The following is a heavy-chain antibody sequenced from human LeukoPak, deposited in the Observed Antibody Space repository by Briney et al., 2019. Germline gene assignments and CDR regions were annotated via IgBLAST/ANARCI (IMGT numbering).Heavy chain of an antibody. Sequence: GGFLRLSCAASGFTFDDYTMHWVRQAPGKGLEWVSVIYSGGSTYYADSVKGRFTISRDNSKNTLYLQMNSLRAEDTAVYYCASRDTQWLARSYYYYYMDVWGKGTTVTVSS. V-gene: IGHV3-53*01. CDR1: GFTFDDYT. J-gene: IGHJ6*03. D-gene: IGHD6-19*01. CDR3: ASRDTQWLARSYYYYYMDV. CDR2: IYSGGST.